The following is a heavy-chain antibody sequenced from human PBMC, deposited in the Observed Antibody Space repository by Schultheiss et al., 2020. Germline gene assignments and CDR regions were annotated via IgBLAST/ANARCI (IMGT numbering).Heavy chain of an antibody. CDR3: ARDPGDSSGLSAFDI. V-gene: IGHV1-69*04. Sequence: SVKVSCKASGYIFMNYDISWVRQAPGQGLEWMGRIIPILGIANYAQKFQGRVTITADKSTSTAYMELSSLRSEDTAVYYCARDPGDSSGLSAFDIWGQGTMVTVSS. J-gene: IGHJ3*02. D-gene: IGHD3-22*01. CDR2: IIPILGIA. CDR1: GYIFMNYD.